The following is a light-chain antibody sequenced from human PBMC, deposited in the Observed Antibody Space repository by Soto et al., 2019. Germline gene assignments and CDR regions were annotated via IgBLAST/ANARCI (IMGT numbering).Light chain of an antibody. J-gene: IGKJ2*02. CDR2: KAS. V-gene: IGKV1-5*03. CDR1: QSISTW. Sequence: DIQMTQSPSTLSASVGDRVTITCRASQSISTWLAWYQHKPGKAPKLLIYKASSLEGGVPSRFSGSGSGTEFTLTISSLQPDDFATYYCQQYNTHARTFGQGTKVETK. CDR3: QQYNTHART.